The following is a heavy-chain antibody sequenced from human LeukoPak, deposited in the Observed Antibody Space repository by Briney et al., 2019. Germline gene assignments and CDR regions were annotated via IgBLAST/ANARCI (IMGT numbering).Heavy chain of an antibody. J-gene: IGHJ4*02. Sequence: SETLSLTCTVTGDSISSTSGFWGWIRQPPGKGMEWIGTIHYAGTIYYNPSFKSRLAISVDTSKNQFSLKLSSVTAADTAVYYCARHQKYLQRPFDKWGQGTLVAVSS. CDR2: IHYAGTI. CDR3: ARHQKYLQRPFDK. CDR1: GDSISSTSGF. V-gene: IGHV4-39*01. D-gene: IGHD1-1*01.